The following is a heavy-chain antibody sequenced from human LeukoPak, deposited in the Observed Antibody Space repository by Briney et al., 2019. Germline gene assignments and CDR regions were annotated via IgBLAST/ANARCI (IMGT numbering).Heavy chain of an antibody. CDR1: GFPFIEYS. CDR3: ARVPAADYYYYYHVDV. V-gene: IGHV3-7*01. Sequence: GGSLRLSCTASGFPFIEYSMNWVRQTPGKGLEWVANIKQDGGEKYYVDSVKGRFTISRENAENSLFLQMNSLRAEDTAVYYCARVPAADYYYYYHVDVWGKGTTVTVSS. CDR2: IKQDGGEK. D-gene: IGHD2-2*01. J-gene: IGHJ6*03.